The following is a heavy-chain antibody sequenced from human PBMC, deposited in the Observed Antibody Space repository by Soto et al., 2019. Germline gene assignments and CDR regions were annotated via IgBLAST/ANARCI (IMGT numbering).Heavy chain of an antibody. CDR1: GFTFRTYA. V-gene: IGHV3-30*01. Sequence: QPGGSLRLSCAASGFTFRTYAMDWVRQAPGKGLEWVAVISYDGTNKYYADSVKGRFTISRDNSKNTLSLQMNSLRAEDTAVYYCARGDSNSRSDYWRRAT. J-gene: IGHJ4*02. CDR2: ISYDGTNK. D-gene: IGHD6-13*01. CDR3: ARGDSNSRSDY.